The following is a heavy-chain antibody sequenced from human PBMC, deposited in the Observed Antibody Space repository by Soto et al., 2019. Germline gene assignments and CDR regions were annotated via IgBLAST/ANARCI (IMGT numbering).Heavy chain of an antibody. V-gene: IGHV3-30*03. CDR2: ISFDGSNK. CDR1: GFTFSSYG. Sequence: PGGSLRLSCAASGFTFSSYGMHWVRQAPDKGLEWVAVISFDGSNKYYADSVKGRFTISRDNSKNTLYLQMNSLRAEDTAVYLCAEWLVLDAWGQGTLVTVSS. CDR3: AEWLVLDA. D-gene: IGHD6-19*01. J-gene: IGHJ5*02.